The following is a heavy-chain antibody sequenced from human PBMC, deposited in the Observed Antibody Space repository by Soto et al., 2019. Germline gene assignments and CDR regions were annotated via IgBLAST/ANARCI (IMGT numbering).Heavy chain of an antibody. V-gene: IGHV3-23*01. CDR3: TKGGPKGYCSGGSCYSIVYYYYYMDV. D-gene: IGHD2-15*01. Sequence: EVQLLESGGGLVQPGGSLRLSCAVSGFTFSSYAMSWVLQAPGKGLEWVSAISGIGGSTYYADSVKGRFTISRDNSKNTLYLQMNSLRAEDTAVYYCTKGGPKGYCSGGSCYSIVYYYYYMDVWGKGTTVTVSS. CDR2: ISGIGGST. CDR1: GFTFSSYA. J-gene: IGHJ6*03.